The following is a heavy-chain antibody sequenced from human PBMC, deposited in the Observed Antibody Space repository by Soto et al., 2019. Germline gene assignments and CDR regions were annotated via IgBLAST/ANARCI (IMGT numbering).Heavy chain of an antibody. J-gene: IGHJ4*02. CDR1: GYSISSGYF. CDR3: ARVYCLATNCHQGVGFDS. CDR2: VSPSGRT. V-gene: IGHV4-38-2*01. D-gene: IGHD2-2*01. Sequence: SETLSLTCAVSGYSISSGYFWAWIRQPPGKGLDWIGTVSPSGRTFYNASLNTRITISVDTSKNQFSLNLHSVTAADTAVYYCARVYCLATNCHQGVGFDSWGQGTLVTVSS.